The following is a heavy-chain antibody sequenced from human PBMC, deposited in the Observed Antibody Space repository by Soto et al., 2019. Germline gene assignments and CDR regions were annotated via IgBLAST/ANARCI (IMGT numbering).Heavy chain of an antibody. CDR3: ARDKITGLFDY. V-gene: IGHV4-34*01. CDR2: INHSGST. J-gene: IGHJ4*02. CDR1: GGSISRYY. D-gene: IGHD2-8*02. Sequence: SETMSLTRPVYGGSISRYYSTWNRQPPGTGLEWIGEINHSGSTNYNPSLKSRVTISVDTSKNQFSLKLTSVTAADTAVYYCARDKITGLFDYWGQGTLVTVSS.